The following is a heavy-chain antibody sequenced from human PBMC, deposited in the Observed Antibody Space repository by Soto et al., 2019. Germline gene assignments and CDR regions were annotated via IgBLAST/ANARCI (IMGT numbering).Heavy chain of an antibody. V-gene: IGHV4-31*03. CDR2: IYYSGST. CDR1: GGSISSGGYY. Sequence: QVQLQESGPGLVKPSQTLSLTCTVSGGSISSGGYYWRWIRQHPGKGLEWIGYIYYSGSTYYNPSLKSRVTISVGTSKNQFSLKLSSVTAADTAVYYCARVVVRGHREIDYWGQGTLVTVSS. D-gene: IGHD3-10*01. CDR3: ARVVVRGHREIDY. J-gene: IGHJ4*02.